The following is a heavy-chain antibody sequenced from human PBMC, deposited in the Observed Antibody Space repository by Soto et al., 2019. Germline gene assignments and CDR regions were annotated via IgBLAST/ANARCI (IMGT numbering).Heavy chain of an antibody. CDR1: GFTFSSYG. Sequence: PGGSLRLSCAASGFTFSSYGMHWVRQAPGKGLEWVAVISYDGSNKYYADSVKGRFTISRDNSKNTLYLQMNSLRAEDTAVYYCAKDLYYYDSSGYYDAFDIWGQGTMVTVSS. V-gene: IGHV3-30*18. CDR3: AKDLYYYDSSGYYDAFDI. J-gene: IGHJ3*02. D-gene: IGHD3-22*01. CDR2: ISYDGSNK.